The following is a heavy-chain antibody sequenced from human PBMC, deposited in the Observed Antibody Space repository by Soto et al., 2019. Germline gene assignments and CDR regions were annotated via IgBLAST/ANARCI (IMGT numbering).Heavy chain of an antibody. Sequence: SETLSLTCTVSGGSISSYYWSWIRQPPGKGLEWIGYIYYSGSTNYNPSLKSRVTISVDASKNQFSLKLSPVTAADTAVYYCARLWTTQLELGDWFDPWGQGTLVTVSS. CDR1: GGSISSYY. CDR3: ARLWTTQLELGDWFDP. J-gene: IGHJ5*02. CDR2: IYYSGST. V-gene: IGHV4-59*01. D-gene: IGHD1-1*01.